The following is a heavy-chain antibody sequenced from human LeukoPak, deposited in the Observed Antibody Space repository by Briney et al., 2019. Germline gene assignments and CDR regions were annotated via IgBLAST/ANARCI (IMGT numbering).Heavy chain of an antibody. V-gene: IGHV3-23*01. CDR1: GFTFSSYA. Sequence: PGGSLRLSCAASGFTFSSYAMSWVRQAPGKGLEWVSGISGSGGSTYYADSVKGRFTISRDNSKNTLYLQMNSLRAEDTAVYYCARGKIIYYDSSGFHDYWGQGTLVTVSS. CDR2: ISGSGGST. J-gene: IGHJ4*02. CDR3: ARGKIIYYDSSGFHDY. D-gene: IGHD3-22*01.